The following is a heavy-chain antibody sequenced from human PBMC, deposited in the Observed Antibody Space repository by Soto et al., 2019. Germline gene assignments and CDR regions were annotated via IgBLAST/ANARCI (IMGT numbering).Heavy chain of an antibody. CDR2: ISYDGSNK. D-gene: IGHD3-9*01. J-gene: IGHJ6*02. CDR3: AKDQDILTGYYYYGMDV. V-gene: IGHV3-30*18. CDR1: GFTFSSYG. Sequence: HPGGSLRLSCAASGFTFSSYGMHWVRQAPGKGLEWVAVISYDGSNKYYADSVKGRFTISRDNSKNTLYLQMNSLRAEDTAVYYCAKDQDILTGYYYYGMDVWGQGTTVTVSS.